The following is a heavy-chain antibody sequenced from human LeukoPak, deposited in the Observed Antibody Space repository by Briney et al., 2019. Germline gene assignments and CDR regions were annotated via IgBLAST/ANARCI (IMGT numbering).Heavy chain of an antibody. Sequence: GGSLRLSCAASGFTFSGSAMHWVRQASGKGLEWVGRIRSKANSYATAYAESVKGRFTISRDDSKNTAYLQMNSLKTEDTAVYYCTRHGYSSSSNYYYYYYMDVWGKGTTVTVSS. V-gene: IGHV3-73*01. CDR1: GFTFSGSA. CDR3: TRHGYSSSSNYYYYYYMDV. D-gene: IGHD6-6*01. CDR2: IRSKANSYAT. J-gene: IGHJ6*03.